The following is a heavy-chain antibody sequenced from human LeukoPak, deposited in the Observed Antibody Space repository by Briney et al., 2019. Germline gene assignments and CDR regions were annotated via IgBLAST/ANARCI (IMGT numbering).Heavy chain of an antibody. Sequence: GGSLRLSCAASGFTFSSYSMNWVRQAPGKGLEWVSSISSSSSYIYYADSVKGRLTISRDNAKNSLYLQMNSLRAEDTAVYYCARVWKGPAAWGDYWGQGTLVTVSS. D-gene: IGHD2-2*01. CDR2: ISSSSSYI. J-gene: IGHJ4*02. V-gene: IGHV3-21*04. CDR3: ARVWKGPAAWGDY. CDR1: GFTFSSYS.